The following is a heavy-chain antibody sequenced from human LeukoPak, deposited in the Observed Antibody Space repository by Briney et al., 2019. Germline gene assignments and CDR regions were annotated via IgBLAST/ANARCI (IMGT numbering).Heavy chain of an antibody. J-gene: IGHJ4*02. CDR2: IYYSGSI. V-gene: IGHV4-59*01. CDR3: ARDVLPDY. Sequence: SETLTLTCTVSGVSISTYYWSWIRQPPGKGLEWIGYIYYSGSITYYPSLKSRVTISVDTSKNQFSLKLTSVTAADTAVYYCARDVLPDYWGQGTLVTVSS. CDR1: GVSISTYY.